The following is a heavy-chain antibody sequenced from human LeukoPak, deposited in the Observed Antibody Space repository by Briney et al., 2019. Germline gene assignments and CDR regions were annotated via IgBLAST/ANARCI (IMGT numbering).Heavy chain of an antibody. CDR3: ARDRRTPVTTSYFDY. CDR1: GYSISSGYY. CDR2: IYHSGGT. Sequence: SDTLSLTCAVSGYSISSGYYWGWIRQPPGKGLEWIGSIYHSGGTYYNPSLKSRVTISVDTSKNQFSLKLSSVTAADTAVYYCARDRRTPVTTSYFDYWGQGTLVTVSS. D-gene: IGHD4-17*01. J-gene: IGHJ4*02. V-gene: IGHV4-38-2*02.